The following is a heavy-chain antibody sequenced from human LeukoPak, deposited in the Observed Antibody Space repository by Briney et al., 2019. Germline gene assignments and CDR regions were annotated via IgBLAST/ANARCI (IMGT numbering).Heavy chain of an antibody. CDR1: GDSISRGSFS. Sequence: SQTLSLTCTVSGDSISRGSFSWTWIRQAPGKGLEWIGYIYPRGSTYYNPSLKSRVTISVDTSKNRFSLKLSSVTAADTAVYYCARLVTTYWNDYWGQGTLVTVSS. V-gene: IGHV4-30-2*01. CDR3: ARLVTTYWNDY. J-gene: IGHJ4*02. CDR2: IYPRGST. D-gene: IGHD1-1*01.